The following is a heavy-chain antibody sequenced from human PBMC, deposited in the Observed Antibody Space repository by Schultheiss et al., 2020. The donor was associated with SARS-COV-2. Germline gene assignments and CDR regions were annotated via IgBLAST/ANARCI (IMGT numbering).Heavy chain of an antibody. D-gene: IGHD5-12*01. CDR2: IYTSGST. CDR3: ARDGEVATITRR. Sequence: SETLSLTCTVSGGSISSYYWSWIRQPAGKGLEWIGRIYTSGSTYYNPSLKSRVTISVDTSKNQFSLKLSSVTAADTAVYYCARDGEVATITRRWGQGTLVTVSS. V-gene: IGHV4-4*07. J-gene: IGHJ4*02. CDR1: GGSISSYY.